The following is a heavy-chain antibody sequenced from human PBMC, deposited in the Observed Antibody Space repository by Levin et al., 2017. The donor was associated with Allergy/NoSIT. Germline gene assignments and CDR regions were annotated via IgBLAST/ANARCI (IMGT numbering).Heavy chain of an antibody. CDR2: ISGSGGST. V-gene: IGHV3-23*01. D-gene: IGHD3-3*01. CDR1: GFTFSSYA. J-gene: IGHJ4*02. CDR3: AKQGSDFWSHFDY. Sequence: SGGSLRLSCAASGFTFSSYAMSWVRQAPGKGLEWVSAISGSGGSTYYADSVKGRFTISRDNSKNTLYLQMNSLRAEDTAVYYCAKQGSDFWSHFDYWGQGTLVTVSS.